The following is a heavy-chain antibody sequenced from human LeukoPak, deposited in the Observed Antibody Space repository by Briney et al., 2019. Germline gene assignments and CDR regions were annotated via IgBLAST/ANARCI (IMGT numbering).Heavy chain of an antibody. CDR3: ARGSVNYCSSTSCSGAFDI. V-gene: IGHV4-34*01. CDR1: GGSFSGYY. CDR2: INHSGST. Sequence: SETLSLTCAVYGGSFSGYYWSWIRQPPGKGLEWIGEINHSGSTNYNPSLKSRVTISADTSKNQFSLKLSSVTAADTAVYYCARGSVNYCSSTSCSGAFDIWGQGTMVTVSS. D-gene: IGHD2-2*01. J-gene: IGHJ3*02.